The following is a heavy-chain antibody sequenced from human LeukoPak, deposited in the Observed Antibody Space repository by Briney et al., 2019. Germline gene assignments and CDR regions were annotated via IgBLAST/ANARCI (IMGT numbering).Heavy chain of an antibody. J-gene: IGHJ4*02. CDR2: IIPIFGTA. V-gene: IGHV1-69*05. CDR1: GYTFTSYG. CDR3: ARDDKYYFDY. Sequence: GASVKVPCKASGYTFTSYGISWVRQAPGQGLEWMGRIIPIFGTANYAQKFQGRVTITTDESTSTAYMELSSLRSEDTAVYYCARDDKYYFDYWGQGTLVTVSS. D-gene: IGHD3-9*01.